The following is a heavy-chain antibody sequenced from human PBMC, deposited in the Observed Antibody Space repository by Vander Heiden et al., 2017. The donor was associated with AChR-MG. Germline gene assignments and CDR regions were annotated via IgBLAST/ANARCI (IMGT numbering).Heavy chain of an antibody. J-gene: IGHJ4*02. CDR2: IYYSGST. D-gene: IGHD3-22*01. Sequence: LQLQESGPGLVKPSETLSLTCPVPGCSISSGSYHWCCIRQPRGKGLEWIGSIYYSGSTYYNPSLKSRVTISVDTSKNQFSLKLSSVTAADTAVYYCASPRKYYYDSSGYYYWGQGTLVTVSS. CDR3: ASPRKYYYDSSGYYY. CDR1: GCSISSGSYH. V-gene: IGHV4-39*01.